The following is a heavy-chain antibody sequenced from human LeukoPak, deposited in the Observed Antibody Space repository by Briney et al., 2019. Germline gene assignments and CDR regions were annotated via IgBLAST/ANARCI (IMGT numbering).Heavy chain of an antibody. CDR2: IYHVGGT. Sequence: SETLSLTCTVSGVSIKTNSDYWGWLRQTPGKGLEWIGSIYHVGGTYYNPSLKSRVTISIDTSKNQFSLKLTSVTAADTAIYYCARDGRSGYEDLWGPGTLVTVSS. J-gene: IGHJ5*02. CDR3: ARDGRSGYEDL. D-gene: IGHD5-12*01. CDR1: GVSIKTNSDY. V-gene: IGHV4-39*07.